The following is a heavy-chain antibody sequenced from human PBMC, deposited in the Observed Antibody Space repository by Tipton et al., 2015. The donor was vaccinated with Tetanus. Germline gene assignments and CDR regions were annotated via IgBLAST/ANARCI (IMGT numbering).Heavy chain of an antibody. V-gene: IGHV4-34*01. J-gene: IGHJ4*02. D-gene: IGHD3-16*01. Sequence: TLSLTCAVYGGSFSGYYWSWIRQPPGKGLEWIGEINHSGSTNYNPSLKSRVTISVDTSKNQFSLKLSSVTAADTAVYYCARGWGQFDYWGQGTLVTVSS. CDR2: INHSGST. CDR1: GGSFSGYY. CDR3: ARGWGQFDY.